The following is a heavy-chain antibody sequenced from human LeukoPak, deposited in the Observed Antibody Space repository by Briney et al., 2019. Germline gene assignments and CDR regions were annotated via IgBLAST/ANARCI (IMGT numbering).Heavy chain of an antibody. Sequence: ASVKVSCKASGYTFISYAITWVRQAPGQGLEWMGWISVYNGNANCAQKVQGRVTMTTDTSTSTAYMELRSLRSDDTAVYYCARASRLYYDSSGYYSYFDYWGQGTPVTVSS. CDR2: ISVYNGNA. V-gene: IGHV1-18*01. J-gene: IGHJ4*02. D-gene: IGHD3-22*01. CDR1: GYTFISYA. CDR3: ARASRLYYDSSGYYSYFDY.